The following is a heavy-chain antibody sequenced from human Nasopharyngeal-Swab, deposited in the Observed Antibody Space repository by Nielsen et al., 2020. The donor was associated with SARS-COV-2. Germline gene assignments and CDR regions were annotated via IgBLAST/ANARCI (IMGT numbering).Heavy chain of an antibody. CDR3: ARGSGWTLDY. D-gene: IGHD6-19*01. Sequence: SETLSLTFTVSGGSISSYYWSWIRQPPGKGLEWIGHIYYSGSTNYNPSHKSRVTISVDTSKNQFSLKLSSVTAADTAVYYCARGSGWTLDYWGQGTLVTVSS. CDR2: IYYSGST. V-gene: IGHV4-59*01. J-gene: IGHJ4*02. CDR1: GGSISSYY.